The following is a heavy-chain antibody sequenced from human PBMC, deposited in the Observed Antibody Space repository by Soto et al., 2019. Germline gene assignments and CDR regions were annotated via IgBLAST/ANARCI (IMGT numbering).Heavy chain of an antibody. D-gene: IGHD4-17*01. CDR1: GGTFSSSA. J-gene: IGHJ3*02. CDR3: AGGHEYGGNPDAFDI. CDR2: ILPIFGTA. V-gene: IGHV1-69*14. Sequence: QVQLLQSGPEVKKPGSSVKVSCKASGGTFSSSAINWLRQAPGQGPEWLGNILPIFGTADYAQKFQGRVTITADTSTNTAYRGLRSLFSEDTAVYFWAGGHEYGGNPDAFDIWGQGTVVTVSS.